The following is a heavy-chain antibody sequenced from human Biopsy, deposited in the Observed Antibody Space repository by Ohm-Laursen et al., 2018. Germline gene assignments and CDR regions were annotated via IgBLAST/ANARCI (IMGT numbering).Heavy chain of an antibody. CDR1: GFTFSSYG. CDR3: AKRMFSFDSRDIFDY. D-gene: IGHD3-22*01. Sequence: SLRLSCSASGFTFSSYGMHWVRQAPGKGLEWVAVIWYDGSREYYADAVEGRFTISRDNSKNTLYLQMNSLTAEDTALYYCAKRMFSFDSRDIFDYWGQGSLVTVTS. V-gene: IGHV3-33*06. J-gene: IGHJ4*02. CDR2: IWYDGSRE.